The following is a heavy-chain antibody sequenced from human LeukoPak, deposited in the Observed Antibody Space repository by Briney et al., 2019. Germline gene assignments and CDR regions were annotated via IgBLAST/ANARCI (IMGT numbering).Heavy chain of an antibody. CDR3: ARGPYDYVWGSYRYFVY. CDR1: GGSFSGYY. D-gene: IGHD3-16*02. J-gene: IGHJ4*02. CDR2: INHSGST. V-gene: IGHV4-34*01. Sequence: SETLSLICAVYGGSFSGYYWSWFRQPPGKGLEWLGEINHSGSTNYNPSLTSRVTISVDTSKNQFSLKLSSVTAADTAVYYCARGPYDYVWGSYRYFVYWGQGTLVTVSS.